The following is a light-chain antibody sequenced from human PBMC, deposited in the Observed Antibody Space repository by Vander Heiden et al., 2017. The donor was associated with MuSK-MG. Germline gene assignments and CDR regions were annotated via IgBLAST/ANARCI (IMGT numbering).Light chain of an antibody. CDR1: QTIRSS. J-gene: IGKJ4*02. CDR2: GAS. Sequence: IQMTQSPSSLSASVGDRVTITCRASQTIRSSLNWYQQKAGTAPKLLIYGASNLQGGVPSRFSGSGSGTDFTLTISRLQPEDIATYYCQQCQITPRTFGEGTKVE. V-gene: IGKV1-39*01. CDR3: QQCQITPRT.